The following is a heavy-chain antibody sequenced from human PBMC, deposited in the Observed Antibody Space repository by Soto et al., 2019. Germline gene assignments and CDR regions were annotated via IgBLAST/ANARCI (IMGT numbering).Heavy chain of an antibody. Sequence: EVQLLESGGGLVQPGGSLRLSCAASGFTFSSYAMSWVRQAPGKGLEWVSAISGSGGSTYYADSVKGRFTISRDNSKNSLELQMNGLKAEDTGVDYCAIGGLLWFGELALDYWGQGTLVTVSS. D-gene: IGHD3-10*01. J-gene: IGHJ4*02. CDR2: ISGSGGST. CDR3: AIGGLLWFGELALDY. V-gene: IGHV3-23*01. CDR1: GFTFSSYA.